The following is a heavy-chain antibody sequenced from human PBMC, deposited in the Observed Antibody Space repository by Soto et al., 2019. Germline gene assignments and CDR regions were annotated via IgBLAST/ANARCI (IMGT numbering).Heavy chain of an antibody. D-gene: IGHD6-19*01. CDR3: ANLVDGYFDH. CDR1: GGSISSGGYY. CDR2: IYYSGST. J-gene: IGHJ4*02. Sequence: QVRLQESGPGLVKPSQTLSLTCTVSGGSISSGGYYWSWIRQHPGKGLEWMGYIYYSGSTYYHPSLMSRVSISLDTATDQCSLKLSSVTAADTAVYYCANLVDGYFDHWGQGTLVTVSS. V-gene: IGHV4-31*04.